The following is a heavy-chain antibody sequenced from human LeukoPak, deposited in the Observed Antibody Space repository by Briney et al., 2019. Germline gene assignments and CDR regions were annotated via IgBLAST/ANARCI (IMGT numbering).Heavy chain of an antibody. D-gene: IGHD2-2*01. V-gene: IGHV1-2*02. CDR1: GYTFINHD. CDR2: INPNSGGT. Sequence: ASVKVSCKGYGYTFINHDIDWVRQAAGQGLEWMGWINPNSGGTNYAQKFQGRVTMTRDTSISTAYMELSRLGSDDTAVYYCARDEGYCSGISCYSGIDYWGQGTLVTVSS. CDR3: ARDEGYCSGISCYSGIDY. J-gene: IGHJ4*02.